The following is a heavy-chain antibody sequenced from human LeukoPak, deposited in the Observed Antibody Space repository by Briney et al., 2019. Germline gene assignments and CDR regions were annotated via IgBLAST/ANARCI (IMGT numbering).Heavy chain of an antibody. D-gene: IGHD5-18*01. J-gene: IGHJ5*02. Sequence: ASVKVSCKASGYTFTGYYMHWVRQAPGQGLEWMGRINPNSGGTNYAQKFQGRVTMTRDTSISTAYMELSRLRSDDTAVYYCARLGGVVDTAPPFDPWGQGTLVTVSS. CDR2: INPNSGGT. V-gene: IGHV1-2*06. CDR1: GYTFTGYY. CDR3: ARLGGVVDTAPPFDP.